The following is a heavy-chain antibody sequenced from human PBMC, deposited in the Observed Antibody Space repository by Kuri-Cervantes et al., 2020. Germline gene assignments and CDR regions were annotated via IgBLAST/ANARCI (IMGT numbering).Heavy chain of an antibody. V-gene: IGHV1-18*01. CDR2: ISAYNGNT. J-gene: IGHJ4*02. CDR1: GYSFSSYG. D-gene: IGHD4-23*01. CDR3: ARAWTAVRGPFDY. Sequence: ASVKVSCKGSGYSFSSYGISWVRQAPGQGLEWMGWISAYNGNTDYAQQFQGRVTMTTDTSTSTAYMELRSLRSDDTAVYYCARAWTAVRGPFDYWGQGTLVTVSS.